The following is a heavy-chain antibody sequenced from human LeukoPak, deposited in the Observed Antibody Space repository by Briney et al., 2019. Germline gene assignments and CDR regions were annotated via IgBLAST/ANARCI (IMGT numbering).Heavy chain of an antibody. D-gene: IGHD5-12*01. CDR2: IYHSGTT. Sequence: SETLSLTCTVSGYSISTGYYWGWIRQPPGKGLEWIGSIYHSGTTYYNPSLKSRVTISVDTSKNQFSLKLNSVTAADTAVYYCARDGGCGGYDDYWGQGNLVTVSS. CDR1: GYSISTGYY. CDR3: ARDGGCGGYDDY. J-gene: IGHJ4*02. V-gene: IGHV4-38-2*02.